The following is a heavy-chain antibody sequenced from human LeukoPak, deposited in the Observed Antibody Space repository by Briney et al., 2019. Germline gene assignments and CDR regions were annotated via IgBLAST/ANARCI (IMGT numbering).Heavy chain of an antibody. CDR2: INPNSGGT. V-gene: IGHV1-2*02. Sequence: ASVKVSCKASGYTFTGYYIHWVRQAPGQGLEWMGWINPNSGGTNYAQKFQGRVTMTRDTSISTAYMDLSTLRSDDTPVYDCARDEGLITAGIGGFYIWGQGTMVTVSS. CDR3: ARDEGLITAGIGGFYI. D-gene: IGHD3-16*01. J-gene: IGHJ3*02. CDR1: GYTFTGYY.